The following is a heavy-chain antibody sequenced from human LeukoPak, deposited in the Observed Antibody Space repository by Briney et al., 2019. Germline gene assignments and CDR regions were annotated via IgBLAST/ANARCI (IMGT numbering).Heavy chain of an antibody. CDR1: GYTFTGYY. V-gene: IGHV1-2*02. Sequence: SVKVSCKASGYTFTGYYMHWVRQAPGPGLEWMGWINPNSGGTNYAQKFQGRVTMTRDTSINTAYMELSRLRSGDTAVYYCARGPDSSGFYPFDYWGQGTLVTVSS. J-gene: IGHJ4*01. CDR3: ARGPDSSGFYPFDY. CDR2: INPNSGGT. D-gene: IGHD3-22*01.